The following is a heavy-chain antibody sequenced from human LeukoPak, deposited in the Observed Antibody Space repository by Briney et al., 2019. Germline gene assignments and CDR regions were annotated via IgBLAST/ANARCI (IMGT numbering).Heavy chain of an antibody. CDR1: GFTFSSYA. Sequence: GGSLRLSCAAPGFTFSSYAMSWVRQAPGKGLEWVSAISGSGGSTYYADSVKGRFTISRDNSKNTLYLQMNSLRAEDTAVYYCAKDHVPSYEGYWGQGTLVTVSS. CDR3: AKDHVPSYEGY. D-gene: IGHD5-18*01. CDR2: ISGSGGST. J-gene: IGHJ4*02. V-gene: IGHV3-23*01.